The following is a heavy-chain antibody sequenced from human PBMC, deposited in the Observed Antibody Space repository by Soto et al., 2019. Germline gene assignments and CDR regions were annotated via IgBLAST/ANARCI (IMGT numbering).Heavy chain of an antibody. V-gene: IGHV1-8*01. D-gene: IGHD3-3*01. J-gene: IGHJ6*02. Sequence: GASVKVSCKASGYTFTRYDINWVRQATGQGLEWMGWMNPNSGNTGCAQKFQGRVTMTRNTSISTAYMELSSLRSEDTAVYYCARGASITIFGVVYYYYGMDVWGQGTTVTVSS. CDR1: GYTFTRYD. CDR3: ARGASITIFGVVYYYYGMDV. CDR2: MNPNSGNT.